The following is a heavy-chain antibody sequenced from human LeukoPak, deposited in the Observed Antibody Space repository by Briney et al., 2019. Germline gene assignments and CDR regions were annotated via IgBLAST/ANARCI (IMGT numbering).Heavy chain of an antibody. V-gene: IGHV4-30-2*01. CDR2: IYHSGST. CDR1: GGSISSGGYS. Sequence: SETLSLTCAVSGGSISSGGYSWSWIRQPPGKGLEWIGYIYHSGSTYYNPSLKSRVTISVDRSKNQFSLKLSSVTAADTAVYYCARTYYYGSGSYYPSDWYFDLWGRGTLVTVSS. CDR3: ARTYYYGSGSYYPSDWYFDL. D-gene: IGHD3-10*01. J-gene: IGHJ2*01.